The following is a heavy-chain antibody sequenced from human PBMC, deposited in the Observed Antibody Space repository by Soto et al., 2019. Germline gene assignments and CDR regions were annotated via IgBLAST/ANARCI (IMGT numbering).Heavy chain of an antibody. CDR3: VVPYYYDSSGYPDYGIDV. J-gene: IGHJ6*02. Sequence: AGGSLRLSCSASGFTFSSYAMHWVRQAPGKGLEYVSAISSNGGSTYYADSVKGRFTISRDNSKNTLYLQMSSLRAEDTAVYYCVVPYYYDSSGYPDYGIDVWGQGTTVTVSS. CDR1: GFTFSSYA. CDR2: ISSNGGST. V-gene: IGHV3-64D*08. D-gene: IGHD3-22*01.